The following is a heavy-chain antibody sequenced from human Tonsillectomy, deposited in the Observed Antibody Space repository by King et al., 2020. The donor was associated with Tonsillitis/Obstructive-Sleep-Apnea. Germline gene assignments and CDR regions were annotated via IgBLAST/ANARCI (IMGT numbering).Heavy chain of an antibody. CDR1: GFTFSSYE. D-gene: IGHD3-3*01. CDR2: ISSSGSTI. CDR3: ARDWGVRVFRNSYFDL. V-gene: IGHV3-48*03. Sequence: EVQLVESGGGLVQPGGSLRLSCAASGFTFSSYEMNWVRQAPGKGLEWVSYISSSGSTIYYADSVKGRFTISRDNAKNSLYLQMNSLRAEDTAVYYCARDWGVRVFRNSYFDLWGRGTPVTVSP. J-gene: IGHJ2*01.